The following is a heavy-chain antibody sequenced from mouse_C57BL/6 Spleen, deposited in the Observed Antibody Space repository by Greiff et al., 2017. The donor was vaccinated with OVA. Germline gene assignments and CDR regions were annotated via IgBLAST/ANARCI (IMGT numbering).Heavy chain of an antibody. D-gene: IGHD2-10*02. Sequence: DVKLVESEGGLVQPGSSMKLSCTASGFTFSDYYMAWVRQVPEKGLEWVANINYDGSSTYYLDSLKSRFIISRDNAKNILYLQMSSLKSEDTATYYCARVYGNYVRYFDYWGQGTTLTVSS. CDR3: ARVYGNYVRYFDY. CDR2: INYDGSST. J-gene: IGHJ2*01. V-gene: IGHV5-16*01. CDR1: GFTFSDYY.